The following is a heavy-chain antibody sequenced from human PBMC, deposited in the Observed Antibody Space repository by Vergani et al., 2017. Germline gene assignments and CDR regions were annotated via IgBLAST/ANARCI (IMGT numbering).Heavy chain of an antibody. J-gene: IGHJ6*02. Sequence: EVQLVESGGGLVQPGGSLRFSCAASGFTFSRYWMHWVRQAPGKGLVWVSRINSEVSSTRYADSVKGRFTISRDNAKNTLYLQMNSLRAEDTAVYYCANLWFGEQSYYYYYGIDVWGQGTTVTVSS. D-gene: IGHD3-10*01. CDR3: ANLWFGEQSYYYYYGIDV. CDR1: GFTFSRYW. CDR2: INSEVSST. V-gene: IGHV3-74*01.